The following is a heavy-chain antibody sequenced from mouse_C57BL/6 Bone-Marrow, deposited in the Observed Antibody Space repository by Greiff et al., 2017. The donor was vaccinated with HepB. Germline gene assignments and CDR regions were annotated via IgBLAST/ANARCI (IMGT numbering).Heavy chain of an antibody. V-gene: IGHV1-64*01. CDR2: IHPNSGST. CDR1: GYTFTSYW. Sequence: QVHVKQPGAELVKPGASVKLSCKASGYTFTSYWMHWVKQRPGQGLEWIGMIHPNSGSTNYNEKFKSKATLTVDKSSSTAYMQLGSLTSEDSAVYYCARSGDANWYFDVWGTGTTVTVSS. CDR3: ARSGDANWYFDV. D-gene: IGHD3-1*01. J-gene: IGHJ1*03.